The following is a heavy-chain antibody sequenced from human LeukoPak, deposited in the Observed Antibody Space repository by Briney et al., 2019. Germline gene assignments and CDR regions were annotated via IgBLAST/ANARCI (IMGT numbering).Heavy chain of an antibody. Sequence: SGGSLRLSCAASGFTLGNYAVMWVRPAAGQGREWVSAITSAGAPRYADSVKGRFTISRDNSKNTLYLQMNSLRAEDTAQYFCARDPNGDYIGAFEFWGQGTGVTASS. J-gene: IGHJ3*01. CDR3: ARDPNGDYIGAFEF. CDR2: ITSAGAP. CDR1: GFTLGNYA. D-gene: IGHD4-17*01. V-gene: IGHV3-23*01.